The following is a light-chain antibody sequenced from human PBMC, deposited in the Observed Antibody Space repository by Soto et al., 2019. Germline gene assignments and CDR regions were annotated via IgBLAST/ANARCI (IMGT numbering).Light chain of an antibody. Sequence: DIQMTQCPYTLSASVGARVTITCRASRSISSWLAWYQQKPGKAPKLLIYKASTLQSGVSSRFSGSGSGTEFTLSISSLQPDDIATYYCQQYNTYSTWTFGQGTKVDI. V-gene: IGKV1-5*03. CDR1: RSISSW. CDR3: QQYNTYSTWT. CDR2: KAS. J-gene: IGKJ1*01.